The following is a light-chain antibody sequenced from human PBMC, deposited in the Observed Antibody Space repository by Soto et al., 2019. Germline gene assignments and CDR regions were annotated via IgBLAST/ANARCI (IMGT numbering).Light chain of an antibody. CDR3: LFYYGGAQPHWV. Sequence: QAVVTQESSLTVSPGGTVTLTCASSTGAVTSGHHPHWLQQKPGQAPRTVIYSTDNQQDWTPARFSGSLLGGKAALTVSGVQTEDEDEYDCLFYYGGAQPHWVFGGGTKLTVL. J-gene: IGLJ2*01. CDR2: STD. V-gene: IGLV7-43*01. CDR1: TGAVTSGHH.